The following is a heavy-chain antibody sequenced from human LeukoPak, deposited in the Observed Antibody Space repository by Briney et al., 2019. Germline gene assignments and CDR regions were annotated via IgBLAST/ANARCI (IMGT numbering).Heavy chain of an antibody. Sequence: GGSLRLSCAASGFTFSSYGMSWVRQAPGKGLEWVSAISGSGGSTYYADSVKGRFTISRDNSKNTLYLQMNSLRAEDTAVYYCAKGSVKRGSGSYSLDYWGQGTLVTVSS. V-gene: IGHV3-23*01. D-gene: IGHD3-10*01. CDR2: ISGSGGST. CDR3: AKGSVKRGSGSYSLDY. J-gene: IGHJ4*02. CDR1: GFTFSSYG.